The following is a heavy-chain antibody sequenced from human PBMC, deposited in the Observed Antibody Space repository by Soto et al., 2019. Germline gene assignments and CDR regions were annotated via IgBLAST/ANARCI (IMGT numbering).Heavy chain of an antibody. CDR1: GFTFSSYS. V-gene: IGHV3-48*01. J-gene: IGHJ4*02. Sequence: EVQLVESGGGLVQPGGSLRLSCAASGFTFSSYSMNWVRQAPGKGLEWVSYISSSSSTIYYADSVKGRFTISRDNAKNSPYLQMNSLRAEDTAVYYCARFAVGATFDYWGQGTLVTVSS. D-gene: IGHD1-26*01. CDR3: ARFAVGATFDY. CDR2: ISSSSSTI.